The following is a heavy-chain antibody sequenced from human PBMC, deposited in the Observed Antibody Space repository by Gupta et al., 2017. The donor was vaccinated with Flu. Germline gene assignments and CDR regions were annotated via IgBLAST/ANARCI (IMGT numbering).Heavy chain of an antibody. CDR1: TFSDYA. CDR2: IAGAGDRT. D-gene: IGHD6-13*01. Sequence: TFSDYAMNWVRQATGKGLEWVSTIAGAGDRTYYADSVMGRFTISRDNSKNTLYLQMNSLRGDDTALYYCAKDRSGNPAIDYWGQGTLVTVSA. V-gene: IGHV3-23*01. J-gene: IGHJ4*02. CDR3: AKDRSGNPAIDY.